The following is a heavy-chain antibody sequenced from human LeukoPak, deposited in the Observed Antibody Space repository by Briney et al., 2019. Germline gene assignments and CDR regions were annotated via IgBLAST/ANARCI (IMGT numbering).Heavy chain of an antibody. Sequence: GGSLRLSCAASGFTVSSNYMSWVRQAPGKGLVWVSRINSDGSSRSYVDSVMGRFTISRDNAKNTLYLQLDSLRAEDTAVYYCARGLAVAGSSWFDPWGQGTLVSVSS. CDR2: INSDGSSR. CDR1: GFTVSSNY. D-gene: IGHD6-19*01. J-gene: IGHJ5*02. V-gene: IGHV3-74*01. CDR3: ARGLAVAGSSWFDP.